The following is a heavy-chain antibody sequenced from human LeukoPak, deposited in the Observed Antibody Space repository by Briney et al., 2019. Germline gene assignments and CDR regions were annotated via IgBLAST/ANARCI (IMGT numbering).Heavy chain of an antibody. Sequence: SETLSLTCTVSGGSISGYYWSWIRQPPGKGLEWIGYIFYTGITDYSPSLKSRVVISVDTSKNQFSLRLNSVTAADTAVYYCARWMSGLYNWFDPWGQGTLVTVSS. D-gene: IGHD3-3*01. CDR2: IFYTGIT. J-gene: IGHJ5*02. CDR1: GGSISGYY. CDR3: ARWMSGLYNWFDP. V-gene: IGHV4-59*01.